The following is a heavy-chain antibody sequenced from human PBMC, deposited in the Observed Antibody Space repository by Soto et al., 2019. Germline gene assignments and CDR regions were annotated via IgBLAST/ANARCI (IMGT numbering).Heavy chain of an antibody. V-gene: IGHV1-18*01. Sequence: QVQLVQSVAEVKKPGASVKVSCKASGYTFTSYGISWVRQAPGQGLEWMGWISAYNGNTNYAQKLQGRVTMTTDTSTSTAYMELRSLRSDDTAVYYCARDRYYYDSSGYYYYYYGMDVWGQGTTVTVSS. CDR1: GYTFTSYG. D-gene: IGHD3-22*01. CDR2: ISAYNGNT. J-gene: IGHJ6*02. CDR3: ARDRYYYDSSGYYYYYYGMDV.